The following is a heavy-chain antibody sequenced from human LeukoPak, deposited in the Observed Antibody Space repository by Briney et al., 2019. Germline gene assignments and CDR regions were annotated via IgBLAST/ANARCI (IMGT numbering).Heavy chain of an antibody. Sequence: ASVKVSCKASGYTLTGYYMHWVRQAPGQGLEWMGWINPNSGGTNYAQKFQGWVTMTRDTSISTAYMELSRLRSDDTAVYYCTRGAEAAANIELDYWGQGTLVTVSS. CDR1: GYTLTGYY. D-gene: IGHD6-13*01. J-gene: IGHJ4*02. CDR3: TRGAEAAANIELDY. CDR2: INPNSGGT. V-gene: IGHV1-2*04.